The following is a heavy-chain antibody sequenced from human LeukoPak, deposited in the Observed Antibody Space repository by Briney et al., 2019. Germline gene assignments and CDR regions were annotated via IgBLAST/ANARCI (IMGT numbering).Heavy chain of an antibody. V-gene: IGHV1-3*01. Sequence: ASVKVSCKASGYTFTSYAMHWVRQAPGQRLEWMGWINAGNGNTKYSQKFQSRVTITRDTSASTAYMELSSLRSEDTAVYYCARDNRMVRGVIISPLGYWGQGTLVTVSS. CDR2: INAGNGNT. J-gene: IGHJ4*02. D-gene: IGHD3-10*01. CDR1: GYTFTSYA. CDR3: ARDNRMVRGVIISPLGY.